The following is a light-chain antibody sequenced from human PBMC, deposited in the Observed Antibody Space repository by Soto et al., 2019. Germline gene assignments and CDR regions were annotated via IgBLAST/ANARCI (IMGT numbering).Light chain of an antibody. J-gene: IGLJ1*01. Sequence: QSALAPPASVSVYHGQSSTISCTGTSSDIGSYDYVSWYQQHPGKAPKLIIYEVTDRPSGVSNRFSGSKSGNTASLTISGLQAEDEADYYCSAYTSTSTRLFGSGTKVTVL. CDR3: SAYTSTSTRL. V-gene: IGLV2-14*01. CDR1: SSDIGSYDY. CDR2: EVT.